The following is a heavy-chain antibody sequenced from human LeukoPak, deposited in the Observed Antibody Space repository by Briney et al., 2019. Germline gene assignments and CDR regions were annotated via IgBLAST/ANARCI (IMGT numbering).Heavy chain of an antibody. CDR1: GHTISNAFF. CDR2: FHQFGST. J-gene: IGHJ4*02. Sequence: SETLSLTCTVSGHTISNAFFWGWIRQTPGKGLDWIGSFHQFGSTYYNPSLKSRVAISVDTSKNQFSLRLTSVTAADSAVYFCALSISTSSSADYWGQGTLVTVSS. CDR3: ALSISTSSSADY. D-gene: IGHD6-6*01. V-gene: IGHV4-38-2*02.